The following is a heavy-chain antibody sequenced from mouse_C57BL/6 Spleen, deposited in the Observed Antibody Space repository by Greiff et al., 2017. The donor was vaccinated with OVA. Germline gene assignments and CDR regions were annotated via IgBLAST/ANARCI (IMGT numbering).Heavy chain of an antibody. D-gene: IGHD1-1*01. Sequence: EVQLVESGGDLVKPGGSLKLSCAASGFTFSSYGMSWVRQTPDKRLEWVATISSGGSYTYYPDSVKGRFTISRDNAKNTLYLQMSSLKSEDTAMYYCARHHVYYYGSSYNAMDYWGQGTSVTVSS. V-gene: IGHV5-6*01. CDR1: GFTFSSYG. J-gene: IGHJ4*01. CDR3: ARHHVYYYGSSYNAMDY. CDR2: ISSGGSYT.